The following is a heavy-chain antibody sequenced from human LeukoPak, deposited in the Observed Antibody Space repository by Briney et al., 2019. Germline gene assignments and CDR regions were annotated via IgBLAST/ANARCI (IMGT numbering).Heavy chain of an antibody. CDR1: GDSISGYY. Sequence: SETLSLTCTVSGDSISGYYWRWIRQSPGKGLEWIGYIYYSGSADYNPSLKSRVTISVDTSKNQFSLKLISVTAADTAVYYCARGTYSSFGYWGQGTLVTVSS. V-gene: IGHV4-59*01. CDR3: ARGTYSSFGY. CDR2: IYYSGSA. J-gene: IGHJ4*02. D-gene: IGHD6-6*01.